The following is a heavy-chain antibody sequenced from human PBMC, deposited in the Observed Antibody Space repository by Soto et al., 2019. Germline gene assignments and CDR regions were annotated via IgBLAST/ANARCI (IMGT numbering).Heavy chain of an antibody. CDR2: ISYDGSNK. V-gene: IGHV3-30-3*01. D-gene: IGHD4-17*01. CDR1: GFTFSSYA. CDR3: AGDLSYGDRTGIFGY. J-gene: IGHJ4*02. Sequence: QVQLVESGGGVVQPGRSLRLSCAASGFTFSSYAMHWVRQAPGKGLEWVAVISYDGSNKYYADSVKGRFTISRDNSKNTLYLQMNSLSAGDTAVYYCAGDLSYGDRTGIFGYWGQGTLVTVSS.